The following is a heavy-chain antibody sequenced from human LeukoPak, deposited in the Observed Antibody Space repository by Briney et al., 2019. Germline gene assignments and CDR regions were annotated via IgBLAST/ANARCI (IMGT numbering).Heavy chain of an antibody. J-gene: IGHJ4*02. CDR3: ARDRALDY. V-gene: IGHV3-30-3*01. CDR1: GFTFSDYT. CDR2: ISYDGSKK. Sequence: GTSLRLSCAASGFTFSDYTMHWVRQAPGKGLEWVAVISYDGSKKYYADSVKGRFSISRDNSKNTLYLQMNSLRTEDTAVYYCARDRALDYWGQGTLVTVSS.